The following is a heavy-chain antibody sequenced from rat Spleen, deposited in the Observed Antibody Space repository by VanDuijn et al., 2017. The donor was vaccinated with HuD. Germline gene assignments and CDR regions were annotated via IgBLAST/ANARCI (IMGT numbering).Heavy chain of an antibody. CDR2: ISFDGSSI. V-gene: IGHV5-25*01. Sequence: EVQLVESGGGLVRPGRSMKLSCAASGFTFSNYDMAWVRQAPTKGLEWVASISFDGSSIYYRDTVKGRFTISRDNAKSTLYLQMDSLRSEDTATYYCARPFGYNGYWYFDFWGPGTMVTVSS. J-gene: IGHJ1*01. CDR3: ARPFGYNGYWYFDF. D-gene: IGHD1-9*01. CDR1: GFTFSNYD.